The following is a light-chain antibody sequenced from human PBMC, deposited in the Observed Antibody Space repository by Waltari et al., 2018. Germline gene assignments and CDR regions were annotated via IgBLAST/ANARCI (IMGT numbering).Light chain of an antibody. V-gene: IGLV1-51*01. CDR1: SSNIGGHY. CDR2: DNN. Sequence: QSLLTQPPSMSAAPGQKVTIPGPGSSSNIGGHYVSWYQQLPGAAPKVLIYDNNKRPSGIPDRFSGARSGTSATLGISGLQSGDEADYFCVAWDDSLSAVIFGGGTKLTVL. CDR3: VAWDDSLSAVI. J-gene: IGLJ2*01.